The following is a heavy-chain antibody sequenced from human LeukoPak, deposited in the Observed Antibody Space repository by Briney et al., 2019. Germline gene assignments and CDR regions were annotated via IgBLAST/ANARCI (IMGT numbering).Heavy chain of an antibody. CDR2: ISSSSTYI. CDR3: ARVRFAGPQAFDI. Sequence: PGGSLRLSCAASTFTLSSYTMNWVRQAPGKGLEWVSSISSSSTYINYADSVKGRFTISRDNAKNSMALQMNSLRAEDTAVYYCARVRFAGPQAFDIWGQGTMVTVAS. J-gene: IGHJ3*02. CDR1: TFTLSSYT. V-gene: IGHV3-21*01. D-gene: IGHD4/OR15-4a*01.